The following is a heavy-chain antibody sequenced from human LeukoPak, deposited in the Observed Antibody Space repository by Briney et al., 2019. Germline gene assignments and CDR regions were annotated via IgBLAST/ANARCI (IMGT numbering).Heavy chain of an antibody. CDR1: GYTFTSYY. J-gene: IGHJ3*02. Sequence: ASVKVSCKASGYTFTSYYMHWVRQAPGQGLEWMGWINPNSGGTNYAQKFQGRVTMTRDTSISTAYMELSRLRSDDTAVYYCARDRRITMIVVELFDIWGQGTMVTVSS. D-gene: IGHD3-22*01. CDR2: INPNSGGT. V-gene: IGHV1-2*02. CDR3: ARDRRITMIVVELFDI.